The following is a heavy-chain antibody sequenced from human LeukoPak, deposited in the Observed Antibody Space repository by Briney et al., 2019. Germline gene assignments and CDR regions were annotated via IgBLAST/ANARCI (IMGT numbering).Heavy chain of an antibody. Sequence: SLRLSCAASGFTFDDYAMHWVRQAPGKGLEWVSGISWNSGSIGYADSVKGRFTISRDNSKNTLYLQMNSLRAEDTAVYFCAKGDKMLTWRRTYNRFDPWGQGTLVTVSS. D-gene: IGHD3-16*01. J-gene: IGHJ5*02. CDR2: ISWNSGSI. CDR3: AKGDKMLTWRRTYNRFDP. CDR1: GFTFDDYA. V-gene: IGHV3-9*01.